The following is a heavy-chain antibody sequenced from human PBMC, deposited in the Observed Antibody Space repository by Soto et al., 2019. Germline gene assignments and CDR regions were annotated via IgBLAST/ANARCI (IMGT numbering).Heavy chain of an antibody. CDR2: ISGSGGTT. CDR3: ATRMAWTLGYSYGYES. D-gene: IGHD5-18*01. CDR1: GFTFSSYA. Sequence: VQLLESGGGLVQPGGSLRLSCAASGFTFSSYAMSWVRQAPGKGLEWVSAISGSGGTTYYADSVKGRFTISRDNSKTTLYLEMNSLRVEDTSVYYCATRMAWTLGYSYGYESWCQGTLVTVSS. V-gene: IGHV3-23*01. J-gene: IGHJ5*02.